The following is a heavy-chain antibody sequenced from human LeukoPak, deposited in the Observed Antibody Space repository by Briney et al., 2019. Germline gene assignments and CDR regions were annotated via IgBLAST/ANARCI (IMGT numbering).Heavy chain of an antibody. J-gene: IGHJ6*02. V-gene: IGHV1-69*13. Sequence: SVKVSCKASGGTFSSYAISWVRQAPGQGLEWMGGIIPIFGTANYAQKFQGRVTITADESTSTAYMELSSLRSEDTAVYYCARDDDRYCGGDCPNYYYYGMDVWGQGTTVTVSS. CDR1: GGTFSSYA. CDR2: IIPIFGTA. D-gene: IGHD2-21*02. CDR3: ARDDDRYCGGDCPNYYYYGMDV.